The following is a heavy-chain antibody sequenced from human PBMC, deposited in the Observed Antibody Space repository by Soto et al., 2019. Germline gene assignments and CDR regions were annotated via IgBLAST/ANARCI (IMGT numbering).Heavy chain of an antibody. CDR3: SRSLYIRGWVNWYFDL. J-gene: IGHJ2*01. D-gene: IGHD6-19*01. V-gene: IGHV1-69*06. CDR2: IIPVFGTP. Sequence: QVQLVQSGTEVKKPGSSVKVTCTASGVSSTNYALSWVRQAPGQGLEWMGGIIPVFGTPNYSPNFQDRVAITADKSTATVYMELTCLRLEDTAMYFCSRSLYIRGWVNWYFDLWGRGTLVTVSS. CDR1: GVSSTNYA.